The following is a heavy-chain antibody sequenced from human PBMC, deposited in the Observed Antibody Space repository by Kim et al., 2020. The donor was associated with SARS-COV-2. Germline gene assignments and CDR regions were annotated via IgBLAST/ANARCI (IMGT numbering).Heavy chain of an antibody. CDR2: INHSGST. Sequence: SETLSLTCAVYGGSFSGYYWSWIRQPPGKGLEWIGEINHSGSTNYNPSLKSRVTISVDTSKNQFSLKLSSVTAADTAVYYCARGPGATDDYWGQGTLVTVSS. J-gene: IGHJ4*02. CDR1: GGSFSGYY. D-gene: IGHD1-26*01. CDR3: ARGPGATDDY. V-gene: IGHV4-34*01.